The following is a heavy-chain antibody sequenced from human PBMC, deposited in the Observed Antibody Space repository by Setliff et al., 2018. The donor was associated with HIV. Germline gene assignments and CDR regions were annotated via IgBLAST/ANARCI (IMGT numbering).Heavy chain of an antibody. V-gene: IGHV1-69*05. J-gene: IGHJ3*01. Sequence: VASVKVSCKASGGTFSSYAISWVRQAPGQGLEWMGGIIPIFGTTNYAQKFQGRVTITTDESTTTAYMELSSLRSDDTAVYYCARVNSDAFDVWGQGTKVTVSS. CDR3: ARVNSDAFDV. CDR2: IIPIFGTT. CDR1: GGTFSSYA.